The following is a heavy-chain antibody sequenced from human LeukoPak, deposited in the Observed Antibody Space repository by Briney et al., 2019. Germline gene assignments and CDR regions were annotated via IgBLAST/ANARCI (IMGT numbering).Heavy chain of an antibody. Sequence: GGSLRLSCAASGFTFSSYGMSWVRQAPGKGLEWVSPIGGGGGSTYHADSVKGRFTISRDDSKNTLYLQMNSLRAEDTAVYYCARLSYSSYGYFQHWGQGTLVTVSS. J-gene: IGHJ1*01. V-gene: IGHV3-23*01. CDR2: IGGGGGST. CDR3: ARLSYSSYGYFQH. CDR1: GFTFSSYG. D-gene: IGHD6-6*01.